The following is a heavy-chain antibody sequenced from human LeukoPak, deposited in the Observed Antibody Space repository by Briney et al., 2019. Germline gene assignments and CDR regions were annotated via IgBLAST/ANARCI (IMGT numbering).Heavy chain of an antibody. D-gene: IGHD3-22*01. CDR2: IYHTGST. CDR1: GYSISSGYY. CDR3: ASGGTAVVMALTYYFDT. J-gene: IGHJ4*02. Sequence: PSETLSLTCAVSGYSISSGYYWGWIRQPPGKGLEWIGSIYHTGSTYYNPSLQSRVTISLDSPKNQFSLKLTSVTAADTAVYYCASGGTAVVMALTYYFDTWGQGTPVTHSS. V-gene: IGHV4-38-2*01.